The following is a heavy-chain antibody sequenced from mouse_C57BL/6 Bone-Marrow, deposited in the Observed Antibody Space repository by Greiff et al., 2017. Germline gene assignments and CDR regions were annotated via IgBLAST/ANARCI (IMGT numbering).Heavy chain of an antibody. CDR1: GFTFSSYG. CDR2: ISSGGSYT. CDR3: TSPIDSPTWFAY. J-gene: IGHJ3*01. V-gene: IGHV5-6*01. D-gene: IGHD6-1*01. Sequence: EVMLVESGGDLVQPGGSLKLSCAASGFTFSSYGMSWVRQAPDKRLEWVATISSGGSYTYYPDSVKGRFTISRDNAKNTLYLQMSSLKSVDTSMYYCTSPIDSPTWFAYGGQGTLVTVSA.